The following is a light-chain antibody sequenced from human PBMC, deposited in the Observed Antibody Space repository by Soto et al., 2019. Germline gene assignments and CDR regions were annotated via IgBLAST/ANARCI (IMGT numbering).Light chain of an antibody. CDR3: GTWDSSLSALYV. V-gene: IGLV1-51*01. J-gene: IGLJ1*01. Sequence: QSALTQPPSVSAAPGQKVTISCSGSSSNIGNNYVSWYQQLPGTAPKLLIYDNNKRPSGIPDRFSGSKSGTSATLGITGLQTGDEADYYCGTWDSSLSALYVFGTGTKLTVL. CDR2: DNN. CDR1: SSNIGNNY.